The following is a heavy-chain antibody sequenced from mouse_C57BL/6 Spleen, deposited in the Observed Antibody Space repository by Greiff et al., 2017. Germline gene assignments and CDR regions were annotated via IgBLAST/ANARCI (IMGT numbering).Heavy chain of an antibody. CDR2: IYPGDGDT. V-gene: IGHV1-80*01. CDR3: AREESIYYYYAMDY. D-gene: IGHD1-1*01. Sequence: QVQLKGSGAELVKPGASVKISCKASGYAFSSYWMNWVKQRPGKGLEWIGQIYPGDGDTNYNGKFKGKATLTADKSSSTAYMQLSSLTSEDSAVYFCAREESIYYYYAMDYWGQGTSVTVSS. J-gene: IGHJ4*01. CDR1: GYAFSSYW.